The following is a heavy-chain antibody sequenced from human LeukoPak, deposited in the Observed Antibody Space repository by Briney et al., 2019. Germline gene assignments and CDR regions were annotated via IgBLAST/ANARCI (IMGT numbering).Heavy chain of an antibody. D-gene: IGHD2-15*01. CDR3: AGRLCSGGSCSTDY. V-gene: IGHV4-34*01. CDR1: GGSFSGYY. CDR2: INHSGST. J-gene: IGHJ4*02. Sequence: SETLSLTCAVYGGSFSGYYWSWIRQPPGKGLEWIGEINHSGSTNYNPSPKSRVTISVDTSKNQFSLKLSSVTAADTAVYYCAGRLCSGGSCSTDYWGQGTLVTVSS.